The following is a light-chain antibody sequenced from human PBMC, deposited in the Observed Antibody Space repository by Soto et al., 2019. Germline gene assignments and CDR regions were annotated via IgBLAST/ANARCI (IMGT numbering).Light chain of an antibody. CDR3: QQLNSYPGFT. CDR1: QGISSY. Sequence: IQLTQSPSSLSASVGDRVTITCRASQGISSYLAWYQQKPGKAPTLLIYAASTLQSGVPSRFSVSGSGTDFTLTISSRQPEDFAKYYCQQLNSYPGFTFGPGTKVDSK. CDR2: AAS. J-gene: IGKJ3*01. V-gene: IGKV1-9*01.